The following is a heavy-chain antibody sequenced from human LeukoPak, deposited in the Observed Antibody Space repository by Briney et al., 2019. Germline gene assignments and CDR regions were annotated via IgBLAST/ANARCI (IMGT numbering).Heavy chain of an antibody. Sequence: NPSETLSLTCSVSGDSIGRYYWSWIRQSPGKGPEWIGYWYYGSTKYNPSLKSRVTISLDTSKEQFSLQVGFVNAADAAVYYCARGGPDSSNWYDFNYWGQGTLVTVSS. CDR1: GDSIGRYY. J-gene: IGHJ4*02. D-gene: IGHD6-13*01. CDR3: ARGGPDSSNWYDFNY. CDR2: WYYGST. V-gene: IGHV4-59*01.